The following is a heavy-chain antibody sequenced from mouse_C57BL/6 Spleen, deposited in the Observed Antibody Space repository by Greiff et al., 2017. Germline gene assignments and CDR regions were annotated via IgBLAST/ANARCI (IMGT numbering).Heavy chain of an antibody. CDR1: GFTFTDYY. J-gene: IGHJ1*03. Sequence: EVQLQESGGGLVQPGGSLSLSCAASGFTFTDYYMSWVRQPPGKALEWLGFIRNKANGYTTEYSASVKGRFTISRDNSQSILYLQMNALRAEDSATYYCARYDGYDGYWYFDVWGTGTTVTVSS. D-gene: IGHD2-2*01. V-gene: IGHV7-3*01. CDR2: IRNKANGYTT. CDR3: ARYDGYDGYWYFDV.